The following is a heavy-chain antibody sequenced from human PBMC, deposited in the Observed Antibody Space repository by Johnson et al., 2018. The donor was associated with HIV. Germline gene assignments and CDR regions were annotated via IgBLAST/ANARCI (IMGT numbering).Heavy chain of an antibody. D-gene: IGHD3-16*01. CDR2: ISYDGSNK. CDR1: GFTFSSYA. Sequence: QVQLVESRGGVVQPGGSLRLSCAASGFTFSSYAMHWVRQAPGKGLEWVAVISYDGSNKYYADSVKGRFTISRDNSKNTLYLQMNSLRAEDTAVYYCASLGLDLLVKAPLSVVFDAFDIWGQGTMVTVSS. V-gene: IGHV3-30-3*01. J-gene: IGHJ3*02. CDR3: ASLGLDLLVKAPLSVVFDAFDI.